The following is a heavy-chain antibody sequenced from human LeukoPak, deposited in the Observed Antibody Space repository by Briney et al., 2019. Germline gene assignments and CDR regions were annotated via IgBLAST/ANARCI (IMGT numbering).Heavy chain of an antibody. Sequence: ASVKVSFKVSGYTFTDYYMHWVQQAPGKGLELMGLVDLEDGETIYAEKFQGRVTITANTSTDTAYMELSSLRSEDTAVYYCATFSSTAMAQSYGFDPWGQGTLVTVSS. D-gene: IGHD5-18*01. V-gene: IGHV1-69-2*01. CDR2: VDLEDGET. J-gene: IGHJ5*02. CDR1: GYTFTDYY. CDR3: ATFSSTAMAQSYGFDP.